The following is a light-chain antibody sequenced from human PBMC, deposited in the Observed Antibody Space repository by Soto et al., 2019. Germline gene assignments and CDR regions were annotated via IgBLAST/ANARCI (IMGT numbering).Light chain of an antibody. CDR2: GAS. J-gene: IGKJ5*01. CDR1: QSVSIN. Sequence: EIVLTQSPGTPSLSPGERVTLYCRASQSVSINLAWYQQTPGQAPRLLIYGASTRATSIPARFSGSGSGTEFTLTISSLQSEDFAVYYCQQYGSSPLITCGQGTRREIK. CDR3: QQYGSSPLIT. V-gene: IGKV3-15*01.